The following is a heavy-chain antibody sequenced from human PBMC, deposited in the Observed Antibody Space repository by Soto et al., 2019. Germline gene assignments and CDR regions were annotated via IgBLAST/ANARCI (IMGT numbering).Heavy chain of an antibody. J-gene: IGHJ6*02. D-gene: IGHD3-22*01. CDR1: GGTFSSYA. CDR3: ATEGDGSGSYYYGMDV. Sequence: QVQLVQSGAEVKKPGSSVKVSCKASGGTFSSYAITWVRQAPGQGLEWMGGIIPIFGTANYAQKFQGRVTITADESTSTAYMELSSMRSEDTAVYYCATEGDGSGSYYYGMDVWGQGTTVTVSS. V-gene: IGHV1-69*12. CDR2: IIPIFGTA.